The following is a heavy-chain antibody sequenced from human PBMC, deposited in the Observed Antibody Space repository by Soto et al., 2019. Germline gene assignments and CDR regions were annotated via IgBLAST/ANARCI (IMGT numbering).Heavy chain of an antibody. CDR2: VYSSGGT. CDR1: GGSMNSYY. Sequence: PSETLSLTCTVSGGSMNSYYWTWIRQPAGKGLEWIGRVYSSGGTHYNPSLKSRITISLDTSNNQFSLRLLSVTDADTAVYYCARGQRFSDWFDPWGQGTTVTVSS. CDR3: ARGQRFSDWFDP. V-gene: IGHV4-4*07. J-gene: IGHJ5*01. D-gene: IGHD3-3*01.